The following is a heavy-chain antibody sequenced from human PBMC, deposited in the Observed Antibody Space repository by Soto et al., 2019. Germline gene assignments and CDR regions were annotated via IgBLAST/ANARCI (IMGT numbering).Heavy chain of an antibody. CDR2: INHSGST. CDR3: ARAVLGGYCSGGSCRSYYMDV. Sequence: SETLSLTCAVYGGSFSGYYWSWIRQPPGKGLEWIGEINHSGSTNYNPSLKSRVTISVDTSKNQFSLKLSSVTAADTAVYYCARAVLGGYCSGGSCRSYYMDVWGKGTTVTVSS. J-gene: IGHJ6*03. V-gene: IGHV4-34*01. D-gene: IGHD2-15*01. CDR1: GGSFSGYY.